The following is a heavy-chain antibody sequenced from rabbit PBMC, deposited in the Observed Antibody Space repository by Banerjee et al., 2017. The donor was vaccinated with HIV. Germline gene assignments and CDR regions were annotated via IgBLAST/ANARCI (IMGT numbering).Heavy chain of an antibody. CDR3: ARDLAGVIGWNFGL. V-gene: IGHV1S7*01. CDR2: IDPVFGST. D-gene: IGHD4-1*01. J-gene: IGHJ6*01. CDR1: GFDFSSYY. Sequence: QLKESGGGLVQPGGPWKLSGKALGFDFSSYYISWVRQAPGKGLEWIGYIDPVFGSTYYASWVNGRFTISSHNAQNTLYLQLNSLTAADTATYFCARDLAGVIGWNFGLWGQGTLVTVS.